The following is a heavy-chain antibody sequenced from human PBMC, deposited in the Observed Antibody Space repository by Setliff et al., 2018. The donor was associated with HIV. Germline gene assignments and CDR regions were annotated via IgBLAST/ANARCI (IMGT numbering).Heavy chain of an antibody. V-gene: IGHV1-69-2*01. Sequence: ASVKVSCKASKYTFTDYYMHWVQQAPGKGLEWMGRVDPEDDKTIYAEKFQGRVTMATATSSDTAYLYLSSLRSEDTAVYYCVTGEGLRFWGQGTLVTVSS. D-gene: IGHD2-15*01. CDR2: VDPEDDKT. J-gene: IGHJ4*02. CDR1: KYTFTDYY. CDR3: VTGEGLRF.